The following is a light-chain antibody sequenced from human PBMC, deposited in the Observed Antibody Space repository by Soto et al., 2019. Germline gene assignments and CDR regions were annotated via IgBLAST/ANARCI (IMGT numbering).Light chain of an antibody. V-gene: IGKV1-5*01. CDR2: DAS. J-gene: IGKJ1*01. CDR3: HQYHAHPRT. Sequence: DIQMTQSPFSLSASVGDRVTITCQASQNITNWMAWYQQKPGRAPKVLIYDASSLQSGVPSRLSGSGSGTDFTFIISSLQPDDFATYYCHQYHAHPRTFGQGTKVDIK. CDR1: QNITNW.